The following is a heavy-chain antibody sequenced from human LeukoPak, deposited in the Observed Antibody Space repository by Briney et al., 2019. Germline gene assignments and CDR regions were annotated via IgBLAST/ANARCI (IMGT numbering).Heavy chain of an antibody. D-gene: IGHD4-17*01. CDR1: GYTFSLYG. Sequence: GASVKVSCKASGYTFSLYGISWVRQAPGQGLEWMGWISAYNGNTNYAQKLQGRVTMTTDTSTSTAYMELRSLRFDDTAVYYCARTMTTLPTHGELGLWGQGTQVTVSS. CDR2: ISAYNGNT. J-gene: IGHJ4*02. V-gene: IGHV1-18*01. CDR3: ARTMTTLPTHGELGL.